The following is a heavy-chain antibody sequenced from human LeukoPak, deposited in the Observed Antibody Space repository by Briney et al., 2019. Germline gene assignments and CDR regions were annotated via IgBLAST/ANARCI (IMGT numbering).Heavy chain of an antibody. CDR1: GFTVSSHS. J-gene: IGHJ6*04. D-gene: IGHD3-10*01. V-gene: IGHV3-48*01. CDR2: IISSSSTI. Sequence: GGSLRLSCAASGFTVSSHSMNWVRQAPGKGLEWVSYIISSSSTIYYADLVKGRFTISRDNANNSLYLKMNSLRADDTAVYYWARAVGQGSGSPRMDVWGNGTTVTVSS. CDR3: ARAVGQGSGSPRMDV.